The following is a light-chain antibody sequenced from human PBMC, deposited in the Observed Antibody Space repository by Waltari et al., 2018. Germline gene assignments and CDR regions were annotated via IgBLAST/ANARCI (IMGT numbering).Light chain of an antibody. CDR2: EVS. CDR1: QRLLHRDGRTY. Sequence: DIVMTQTPLSLSVTPGQPASISCKSSQRLLHRDGRTYLYWFMQKPGQSPQLLMFEVSRRFSGVPDRFSGSWSGTEFTLKISRVEAEDVGVYYCMQGIHPGYTFGQGTKLEIK. V-gene: IGKV2-29*02. CDR3: MQGIHPGYT. J-gene: IGKJ2*01.